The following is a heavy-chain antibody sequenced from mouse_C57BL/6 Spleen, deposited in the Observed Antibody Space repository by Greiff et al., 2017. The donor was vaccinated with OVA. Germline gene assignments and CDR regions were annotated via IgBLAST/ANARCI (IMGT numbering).Heavy chain of an antibody. Sequence: QVQLKQPGAELVRPGSSVKLSCKASGYTFTSYWMHWVKQRPIQGLEWIGNIDPSDSETHYNQKFKDKATLTVDKSSSTAYMQLSSLTSEDSAVYYCARDYDPYFDYWGQGTTLTVSS. CDR3: ARDYDPYFDY. CDR1: GYTFTSYW. J-gene: IGHJ2*01. V-gene: IGHV1-52*01. CDR2: IDPSDSET. D-gene: IGHD2-4*01.